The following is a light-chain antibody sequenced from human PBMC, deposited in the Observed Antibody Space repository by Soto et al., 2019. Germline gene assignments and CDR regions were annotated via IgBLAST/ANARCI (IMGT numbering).Light chain of an antibody. J-gene: IGKJ4*01. CDR3: QYRGIWPPGAT. CDR1: QSINNY. V-gene: IGKV3-11*01. Sequence: EIVLTQSPVTLSLSPGERAILSCRDSQSINNYLAWYQRKPGQPPRLLIYDASNRATAIPVRFSGSGSGTDFTLTISSLEPEDSAVYYCQYRGIWPPGATFGGGTKVEIK. CDR2: DAS.